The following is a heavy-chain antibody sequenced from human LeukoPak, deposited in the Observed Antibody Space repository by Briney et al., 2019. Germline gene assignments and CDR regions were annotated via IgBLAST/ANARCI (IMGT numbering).Heavy chain of an antibody. V-gene: IGHV5-51*01. CDR2: IYSVDSDT. J-gene: IGHJ4*02. Sequence: GESLKISCKGSGYSFTSYWIGWVRQMPGKGLEWMGIIYSVDSDTRYSPSFQGQGTISADKSISTAYLQWSSLKASDTAMYYCARLPYDSSGYSAYWGQGTLVTVSS. CDR1: GYSFTSYW. D-gene: IGHD3-22*01. CDR3: ARLPYDSSGYSAY.